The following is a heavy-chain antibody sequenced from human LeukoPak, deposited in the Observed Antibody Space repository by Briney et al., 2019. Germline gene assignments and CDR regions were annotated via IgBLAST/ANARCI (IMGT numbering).Heavy chain of an antibody. J-gene: IGHJ4*02. V-gene: IGHV3-11*05. Sequence: GGSLRLSCAASGFTFSDYYMSWIRQAPGKGLEWVSYISSSSSYTDYADSVKGRFTISRDNAKNSLYLQMNSLRAEDTAVYYCAREVKAVPGDESFDYWGQGTLVTVSS. CDR2: ISSSSSYT. CDR3: AREVKAVPGDESFDY. CDR1: GFTFSDYY. D-gene: IGHD6-19*01.